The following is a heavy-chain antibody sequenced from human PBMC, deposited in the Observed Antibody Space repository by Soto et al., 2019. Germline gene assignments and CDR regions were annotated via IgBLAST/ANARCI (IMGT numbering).Heavy chain of an antibody. D-gene: IGHD1-26*01. Sequence: QVQLVESGGGVVQPGRSLRLSCVASGFTFSSYGRTWVRQAPGKGLEWVAIISYDGGKTYYADSVKGRFTISRDNSKNTLYLQMNSLRAEDTSVYYCAKEGGLSGSYYISSSYYFDYWGQGTLVTVSS. V-gene: IGHV3-30*18. CDR2: ISYDGGKT. CDR1: GFTFSSYG. CDR3: AKEGGLSGSYYISSSYYFDY. J-gene: IGHJ4*02.